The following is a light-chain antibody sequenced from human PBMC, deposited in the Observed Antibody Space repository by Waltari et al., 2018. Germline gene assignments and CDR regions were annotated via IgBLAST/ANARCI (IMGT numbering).Light chain of an antibody. CDR1: QSVLYSSKNKNY. J-gene: IGKJ1*01. Sequence: DIVMTQSPDSLAVSVGERATINCKSSQSVLYSSKNKNYLAWYQQKPGQPPKLLIYWASTRESGVPDRFSGSGSGTDFTLTISSLQAEDVAVYYCQQYYSTPRTFGQGTKVEIK. CDR2: WAS. V-gene: IGKV4-1*01. CDR3: QQYYSTPRT.